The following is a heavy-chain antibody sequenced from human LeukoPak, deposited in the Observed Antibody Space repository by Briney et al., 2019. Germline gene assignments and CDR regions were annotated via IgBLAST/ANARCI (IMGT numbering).Heavy chain of an antibody. CDR2: IYNSGST. V-gene: IGHV4-4*09. CDR1: GGSISSYY. Sequence: SETLSLTCTVSGGSISSYYWSWIRQPPGKGLEWIGYIYNSGSTSYSPSLKSQVTISVDTSKNQFSLKLSSVTAADTAVYYCAAITGTKSGALDIWGRGTMVTVSS. D-gene: IGHD1-7*01. CDR3: AAITGTKSGALDI. J-gene: IGHJ3*02.